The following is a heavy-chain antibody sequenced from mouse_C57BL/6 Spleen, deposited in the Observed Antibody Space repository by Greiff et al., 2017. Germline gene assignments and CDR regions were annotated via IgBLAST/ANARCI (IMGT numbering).Heavy chain of an antibody. J-gene: IGHJ2*01. CDR1: GYAFTNYL. V-gene: IGHV1-54*01. D-gene: IGHD2-3*01. Sequence: VQLQQSGAELVRPGTSVKVSCKASGYAFTNYLIEWVKQRPGQGLEWIGVINPGSGGTNYNEKFKGKATLTADKSSSTAYMQLSSLTSEDSAVYFCARDDGYSLYYFDYGGQGTTLTVSS. CDR2: INPGSGGT. CDR3: ARDDGYSLYYFDY.